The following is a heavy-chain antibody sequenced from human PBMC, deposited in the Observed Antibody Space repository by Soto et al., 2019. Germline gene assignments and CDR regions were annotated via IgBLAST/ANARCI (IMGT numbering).Heavy chain of an antibody. V-gene: IGHV4-34*01. CDR3: ARDLGVVGTRSLKD. Sequence: PSETLSLTCAFYVGSFSGYYWSWIRQPPGKWLEWIGEINHSGSTNYNPSLKSRVTISVDTSKNQFSLKLSSVTAADTAVYYCARDLGVVGTRSLKDWGQATLVSVS. D-gene: IGHD2-15*01. J-gene: IGHJ4*02. CDR2: INHSGST. CDR1: VGSFSGYY.